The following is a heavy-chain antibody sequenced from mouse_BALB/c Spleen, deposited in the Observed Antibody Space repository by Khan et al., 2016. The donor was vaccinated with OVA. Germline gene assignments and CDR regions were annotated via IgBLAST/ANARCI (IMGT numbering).Heavy chain of an antibody. D-gene: IGHD1-1*01. J-gene: IGHJ4*01. CDR1: GYSITSNYA. CDR2: LSYSGST. CDR3: ARGNYNGYAMDY. V-gene: IGHV3-2*02. Sequence: EVQLQESGPGLVKPSQSLSLTCTVTGYSITSNYAWNWIRQFPGNKLEWMGYLSYSGSTNYNPSLKIRISITRATSKHQFFLQLNSVTTEDTATYYCARGNYNGYAMDYWGQGTSITVSS.